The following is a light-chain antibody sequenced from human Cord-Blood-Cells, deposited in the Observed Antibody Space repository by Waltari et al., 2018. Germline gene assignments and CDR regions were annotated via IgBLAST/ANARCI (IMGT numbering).Light chain of an antibody. J-gene: IGKJ5*01. Sequence: GVTPFPPPLPVPPGRPASNPCRVCQGLLHSNGYNYLDWYLQKPGQSPQLLIYLGSNRASGVPDRFSGSGSGTDFTLKISRVEAEDVGVYYCMQALQTITFGQGTRLEIK. CDR3: MQALQTIT. V-gene: IGKV2-28*01. CDR2: LGS. CDR1: QGLLHSNGYNY.